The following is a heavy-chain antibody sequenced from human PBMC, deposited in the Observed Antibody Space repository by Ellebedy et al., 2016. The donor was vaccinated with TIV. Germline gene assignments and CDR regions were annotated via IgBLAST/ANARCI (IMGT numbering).Heavy chain of an antibody. V-gene: IGHV3-33*01. J-gene: IGHJ5*02. CDR1: GFTFSRDG. Sequence: GESLKISCAASGFTFSRDGMHWVRQAPGKGLEWVAVIWHDGSKKYYADSVKGRFTISRDNSKNTLYLQMTSLRAEDTAVYYCARDWSGYFDPWGQGTLVTVSS. D-gene: IGHD3-3*01. CDR2: IWHDGSKK. CDR3: ARDWSGYFDP.